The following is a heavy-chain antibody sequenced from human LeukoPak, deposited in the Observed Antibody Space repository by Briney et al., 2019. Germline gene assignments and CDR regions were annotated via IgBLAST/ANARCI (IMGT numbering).Heavy chain of an antibody. CDR2: INPNSGDT. Sequence: ASVKVSCKASGYTFTGYYMHWVRQSPGQGLEWIGWINPNSGDTNYAQKFQGRVTMTRDTSISTAYMELSRLRSDDTAVYYCARDFEWREYQNWFDPWGQGTLVTVSS. V-gene: IGHV1-2*02. J-gene: IGHJ5*02. CDR1: GYTFTGYY. D-gene: IGHD3-3*01. CDR3: ARDFEWREYQNWFDP.